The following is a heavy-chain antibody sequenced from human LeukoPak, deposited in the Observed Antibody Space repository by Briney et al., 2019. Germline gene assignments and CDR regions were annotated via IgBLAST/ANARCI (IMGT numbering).Heavy chain of an antibody. J-gene: IGHJ4*02. CDR3: AKEYEGTYQPDY. CDR1: GFPFSSYG. CDR2: IRYDGSSK. D-gene: IGHD2-2*01. Sequence: GGSLRLSCATSGFPFSSYGMYWVRQAPGKGLEWVAFIRYDGSSKYYGESVKGRVTISRDNSKNTVSLQMRTLRFEDTGVYYWAKEYEGTYQPDYWGQGTRVIVSS. V-gene: IGHV3-30*02.